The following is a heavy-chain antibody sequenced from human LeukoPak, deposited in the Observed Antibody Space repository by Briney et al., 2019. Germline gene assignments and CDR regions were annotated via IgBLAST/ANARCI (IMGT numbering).Heavy chain of an antibody. D-gene: IGHD5-18*01. Sequence: PGGSLRLSCAASGFTFSSYAMHWVRQAPGKGLEWVAVISYDGSNKYYADSVKGRFTISRDNSKNTLYLQMNSLRAEDTAVYYCARDAGYGEPWGQGTLVTVSS. CDR1: GFTFSSYA. CDR2: ISYDGSNK. CDR3: ARDAGYGEP. V-gene: IGHV3-30-3*01. J-gene: IGHJ5*02.